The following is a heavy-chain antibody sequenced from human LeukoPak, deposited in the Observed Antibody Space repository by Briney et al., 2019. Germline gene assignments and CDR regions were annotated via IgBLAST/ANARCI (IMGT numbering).Heavy chain of an antibody. CDR1: GFTVSSNY. CDR3: ASSGIAVAVDY. D-gene: IGHD6-19*01. CDR2: IYGGGST. J-gene: IGHJ4*02. Sequence: PGGSLRLSCAASGFTVSSNYMSWVRQAPGKGLEWVSVIYGGGSTYYADSVKGRFTISRDNSKNTLYLQMNSLRAEDTAVYYCASSGIAVAVDYWGQGTLVTVSS. V-gene: IGHV3-53*01.